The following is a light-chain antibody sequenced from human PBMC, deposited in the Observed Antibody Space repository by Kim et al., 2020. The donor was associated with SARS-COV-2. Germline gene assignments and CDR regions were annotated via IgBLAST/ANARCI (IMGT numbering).Light chain of an antibody. V-gene: IGLV2-23*02. Sequence: QSALTQPASVSGSPGQSITISCTGSDVGSYNLVSWYQHHPGKAPKLMIYEVSERPSGVSNRFSGSKSGNTASLTISGLQAEDEADYYCCSYAGSTTVVFGGGTKLTVL. CDR3: CSYAGSTTVV. J-gene: IGLJ2*01. CDR2: EVS. CDR1: SDVGSYNL.